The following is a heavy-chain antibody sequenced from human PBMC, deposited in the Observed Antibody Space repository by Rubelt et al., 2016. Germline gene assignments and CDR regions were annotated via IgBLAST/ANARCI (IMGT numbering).Heavy chain of an antibody. CDR2: IDWDDDK. CDR3: ARTQTETEPDY. V-gene: IGHV2-70*01. CDR1: GFSLSTSGMC. J-gene: IGHJ4*02. Sequence: QVTLRESGPALVKPTQTLTLTCTFSGFSLSTSGMCVSWIRQPPGKALEWLALIDWDDDKSYSTSLRTRLTISKETSKNRVALTMTDLDPVDTATYYCARTQTETEPDYWGQGTLVTVSS. D-gene: IGHD1-1*01.